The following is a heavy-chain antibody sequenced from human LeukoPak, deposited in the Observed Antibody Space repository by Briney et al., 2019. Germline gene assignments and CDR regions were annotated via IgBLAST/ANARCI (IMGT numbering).Heavy chain of an antibody. CDR2: ISAYNGNK. CDR1: GYTFTSYG. V-gene: IGHV1-18*01. CDR3: ARAWGHSSGWYRNRGFDY. D-gene: IGHD6-19*01. J-gene: IGHJ4*02. Sequence: ASVKVPCKASGYTFTSYGISWVRQPPGQGLEWMGWISAYNGNKNYAQKLQGRVTKTTDTSTSTAYMEVRSLRSDDTAVYYCARAWGHSSGWYRNRGFDYWGQGTLVTVSS.